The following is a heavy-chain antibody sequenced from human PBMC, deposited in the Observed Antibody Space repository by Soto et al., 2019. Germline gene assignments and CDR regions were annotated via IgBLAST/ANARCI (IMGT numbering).Heavy chain of an antibody. V-gene: IGHV1-24*01. CDR2: FNPEDGVT. CDR1: GYTLTDLS. J-gene: IGHJ4*02. CDR3: AVYDLNTGDELDY. Sequence: QVQLVQSGAEVKKPGASVKVSCKVSGYTLTDLSMHWARQAPGKGLGWMGGFNPEDGVTVYAQKFQGRVIMTEDTSTATAYMELSSMRSEDTAIYCCAVYDLNTGDELDYWGQGTLVTVSS. D-gene: IGHD7-27*01.